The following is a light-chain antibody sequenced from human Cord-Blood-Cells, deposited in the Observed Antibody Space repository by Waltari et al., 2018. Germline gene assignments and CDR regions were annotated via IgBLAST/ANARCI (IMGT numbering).Light chain of an antibody. Sequence: QSALTQPPSASGSPGQSVTISCTGTSSDVGGSNYVSWYQQHPGKAPNLMMYEVSKRPSGVPDRFSGSKSGNTASLTVSGLQAEDEADYYCSSYAGSNNLVFGGGTKLTVL. V-gene: IGLV2-8*01. CDR1: SSDVGGSNY. J-gene: IGLJ3*02. CDR3: SSYAGSNNLV. CDR2: EVS.